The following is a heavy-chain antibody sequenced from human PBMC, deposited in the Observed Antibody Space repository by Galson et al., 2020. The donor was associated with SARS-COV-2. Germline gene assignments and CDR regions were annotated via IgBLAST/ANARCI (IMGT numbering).Heavy chain of an antibody. CDR2: IYSSGSP. Sequence: SETLSLPCPVSGGSISSSYWSWLRQPPGKGLEWIGYIYSSGSPNYNPSLKSRVTISVDTSKNQFSLKLSSVTAADTAVYYCARHGRNTMFGVVIIPAACDIWGQGTMVTVCS. V-gene: IGHV4-59*08. CDR1: GGSISSSY. D-gene: IGHD3-3*01. CDR3: ARHGRNTMFGVVIIPAACDI. J-gene: IGHJ3*02.